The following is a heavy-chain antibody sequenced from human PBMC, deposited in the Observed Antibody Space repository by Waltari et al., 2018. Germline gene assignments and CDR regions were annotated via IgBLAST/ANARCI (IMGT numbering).Heavy chain of an antibody. CDR3: ARDHYDILTGYSHFDY. V-gene: IGHV4-4*07. CDR2: IYTSGST. D-gene: IGHD3-9*01. J-gene: IGHJ4*02. Sequence: QVQLQESGPGLVKPSETLSLTCTVSGGSISSYYWSWIRQPAGKGLEWIGRIYTSGSTNYNPSLKSRVTMSVDTSKNQCSLKLSSVTAADTAVYYCARDHYDILTGYSHFDYWGQGTLVTVSS. CDR1: GGSISSYY.